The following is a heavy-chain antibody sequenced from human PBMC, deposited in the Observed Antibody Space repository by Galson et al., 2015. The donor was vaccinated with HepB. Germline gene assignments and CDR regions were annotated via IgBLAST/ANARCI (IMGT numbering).Heavy chain of an antibody. CDR2: ISGSGGST. V-gene: IGHV3-23*01. J-gene: IGHJ4*02. CDR1: GFTFSSYA. Sequence: SLRLSCAASGFTFSSYAMSWVRQAPGKGLEWVSAISGSGGSTYYADSVKGRFTISRDNSKSTLYLQMNSLRAEDTAVYYCAKKGVYWGSGWSGDWGQGTLVTVSS. D-gene: IGHD6-19*01. CDR3: AKKGVYWGSGWSGD.